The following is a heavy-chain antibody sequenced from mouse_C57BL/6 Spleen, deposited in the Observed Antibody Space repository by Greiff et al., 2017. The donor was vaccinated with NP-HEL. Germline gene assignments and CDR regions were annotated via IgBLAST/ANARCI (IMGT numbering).Heavy chain of an antibody. CDR1: GYSITSGYY. Sequence: EVKLVESGPGLVKPSQSLSLTCSVTGYSITSGYYWNWIRQFPGNKLEWMGYISYDGSNNYNPSLKNRISITRDTSKNQFFLKLNSVTTEDTATYYCAKLDYWGQGTTLTVSS. CDR2: ISYDGSN. J-gene: IGHJ2*01. V-gene: IGHV3-6*01. CDR3: AKLDY.